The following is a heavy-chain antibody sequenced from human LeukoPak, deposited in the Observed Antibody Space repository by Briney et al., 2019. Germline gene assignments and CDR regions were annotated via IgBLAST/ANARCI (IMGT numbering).Heavy chain of an antibody. J-gene: IGHJ4*02. V-gene: IGHV3-74*01. CDR3: ANDLGWIQLNLG. CDR2: INSDGSST. Sequence: PGGSLRLSCAASGFTFSRYGMHWVRQAPGKGLVWVSRINSDGSSTSYADSVKGRFTISRDNAKNTLYLQMNSLRAEDTAVYYCANDLGWIQLNLGRGQGTLVTVSS. CDR1: GFTFSRYG. D-gene: IGHD5-18*01.